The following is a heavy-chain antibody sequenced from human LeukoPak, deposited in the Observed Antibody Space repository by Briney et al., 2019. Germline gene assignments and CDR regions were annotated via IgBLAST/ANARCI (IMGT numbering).Heavy chain of an antibody. Sequence: PETPSLTCTVSGGSISSYYWSWIRQPPGKGLEWIGYIYYSGSTNYNPSLKSRVTISVETSKNQFSLKLSSVTAADTAVYYCARATTGEFDYWGQGTLVTVSS. V-gene: IGHV4-59*01. CDR2: IYYSGST. CDR1: GGSISSYY. J-gene: IGHJ4*02. CDR3: ARATTGEFDY. D-gene: IGHD4-17*01.